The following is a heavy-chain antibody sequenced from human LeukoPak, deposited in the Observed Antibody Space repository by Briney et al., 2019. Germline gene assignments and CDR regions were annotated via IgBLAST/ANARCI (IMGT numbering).Heavy chain of an antibody. CDR1: GFTFSTYS. J-gene: IGHJ4*02. CDR2: ISSSSSTI. D-gene: IGHD3-10*01. V-gene: IGHV3-48*02. Sequence: GGSLRISCAASGFTFSTYSMNWVRQAPGKGLEWVSYISSSSSTIYYADSVKGRFTISRDNAKNSLYLQMNSLRDEDTAVYYCARDSLYYYGSGSYSYWGQGTLVTVSS. CDR3: ARDSLYYYGSGSYSY.